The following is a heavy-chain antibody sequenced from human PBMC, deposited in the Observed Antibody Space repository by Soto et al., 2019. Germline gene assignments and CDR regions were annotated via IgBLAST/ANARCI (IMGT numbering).Heavy chain of an antibody. CDR1: GYTFTSYG. J-gene: IGHJ3*02. D-gene: IGHD2-15*01. CDR3: ARVVVVAAREGYDAFDI. Sequence: ASVKVFCKASGYTFTSYGISWVRQAPGQGLEWMGWISAYNGNTNYAQKLQGRVTMTTDTSTSTAYMELRSLRSDDTAVYYCARVVVVAAREGYDAFDIWGQGTMVTVSS. CDR2: ISAYNGNT. V-gene: IGHV1-18*01.